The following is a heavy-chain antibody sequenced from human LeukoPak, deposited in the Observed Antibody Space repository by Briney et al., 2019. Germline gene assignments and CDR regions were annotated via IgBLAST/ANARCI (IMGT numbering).Heavy chain of an antibody. D-gene: IGHD2-21*02. CDR3: ARDFSRGHIVVVTATGRPFDY. Sequence: GGSLRLSCAASGFTSSSYAMHWVRQAPGKGLEWVAVISYDGSNKYYADSVKGRFTISRDNSKNTLYLQMNSLRAEDTAVYYCARDFSRGHIVVVTATGRPFDYWGQGTLVTVSS. CDR2: ISYDGSNK. V-gene: IGHV3-30*04. J-gene: IGHJ4*02. CDR1: GFTSSSYA.